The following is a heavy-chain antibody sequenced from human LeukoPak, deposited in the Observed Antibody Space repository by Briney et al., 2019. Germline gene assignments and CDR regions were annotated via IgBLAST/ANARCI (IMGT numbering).Heavy chain of an antibody. D-gene: IGHD4-17*01. J-gene: IGHJ4*02. CDR2: ITSTSSYI. Sequence: PGGSLRLSCAASGFTFSSYTMNWVRQAPGKGLEWVSSITSTSSYIYYADSVKGRFTISRDNAKNSLYLQMNSLKAEDTAVYYCARDLVGTTVTTAFDYWGQGTLVTVSS. CDR3: ARDLVGTTVTTAFDY. V-gene: IGHV3-21*01. CDR1: GFTFSSYT.